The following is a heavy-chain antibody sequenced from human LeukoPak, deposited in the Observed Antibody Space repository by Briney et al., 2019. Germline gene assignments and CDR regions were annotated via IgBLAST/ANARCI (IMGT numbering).Heavy chain of an antibody. Sequence: GGSLRLSCAASGFTFSSYSMNWVRQAPGKGLEWVSSISSSSSYIYYADSVKGRFTISRDNAKNSLYLQMNSLRAKDTAVYYCARDRGYCGGDCYEPPNYWGQGTLVTVSS. CDR1: GFTFSSYS. CDR3: ARDRGYCGGDCYEPPNY. J-gene: IGHJ4*02. CDR2: ISSSSSYI. D-gene: IGHD2-21*02. V-gene: IGHV3-21*01.